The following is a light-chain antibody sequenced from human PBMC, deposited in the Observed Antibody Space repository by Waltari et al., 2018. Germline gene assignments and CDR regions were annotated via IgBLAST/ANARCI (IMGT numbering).Light chain of an antibody. J-gene: IGLJ2*01. Sequence: QSALTQPPSASGSRGQSVTISCTGTISDVGSYNYLSWYQQHQGKAPKLMIYDVTKRPSGVPDRFSGSKSGNTASLTVSGLQAEDEADYYCSSYAGSNNVIFGGGTRLTVL. V-gene: IGLV2-8*01. CDR3: SSYAGSNNVI. CDR2: DVT. CDR1: ISDVGSYNY.